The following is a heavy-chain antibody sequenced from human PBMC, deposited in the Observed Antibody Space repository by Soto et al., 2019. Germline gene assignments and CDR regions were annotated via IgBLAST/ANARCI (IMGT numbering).Heavy chain of an antibody. D-gene: IGHD5-18*01. V-gene: IGHV4-34*01. CDR3: VRGGGRGYSYGYGIRDDAF. Sequence: PSETLSLTCGVYGGSFSGYYWSWIRQPPGKGLEWIGEINRSGRTNHNPSRKSRVTISVDTSKNQFSLKVNSVTAADTAVYYCVRGGGRGYSYGYGIRDDAF. J-gene: IGHJ3*01. CDR1: GGSFSGYY. CDR2: INRSGRT.